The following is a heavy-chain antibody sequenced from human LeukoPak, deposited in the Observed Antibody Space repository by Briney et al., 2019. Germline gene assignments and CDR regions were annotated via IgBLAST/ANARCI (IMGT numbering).Heavy chain of an antibody. J-gene: IGHJ4*02. CDR2: ISTSSSYI. D-gene: IGHD5-18*01. Sequence: PGGSLRLSCAASGITFSNYWMNWVRQAPGKGLEWVSSISTSSSYIYYADSVKGRFTISRDNANNSLYLQMRSLRAEDTAVYYCARAAGGYNYGPFDYWGQGTLVTVSS. V-gene: IGHV3-21*01. CDR1: GITFSNYW. CDR3: ARAAGGYNYGPFDY.